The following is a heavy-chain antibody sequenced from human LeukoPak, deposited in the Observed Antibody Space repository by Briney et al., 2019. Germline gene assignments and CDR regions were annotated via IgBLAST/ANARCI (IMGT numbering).Heavy chain of an antibody. J-gene: IGHJ3*02. V-gene: IGHV1-46*01. CDR2: INPSGGST. Sequence: ASVKVSCKASGYTFTSYYMHWVRQAPGQGLEWMGIINPSGGSTSYAQKFQGRVTTTRDTSTSTVYMELRSLRADDTAVYYCARDFGSSGYDALDIWGQGTMVTVSS. CDR3: ARDFGSSGYDALDI. CDR1: GYTFTSYY. D-gene: IGHD3-22*01.